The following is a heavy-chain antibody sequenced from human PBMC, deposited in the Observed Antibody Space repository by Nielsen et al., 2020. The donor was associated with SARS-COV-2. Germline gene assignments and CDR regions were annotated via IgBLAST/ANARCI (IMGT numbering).Heavy chain of an antibody. D-gene: IGHD2-2*01. J-gene: IGHJ6*03. V-gene: IGHV4-31*03. CDR3: ARGDCSSTSCYEGYYYYYYMDV. Sequence: SETLSLTCTVSGGSISSGGYYWSWIRQHPGKGLEWIGYIYYSGSTYYNPSLKSRVTISVDTSKNQFSLKLSSVTAADTAVYYCARGDCSSTSCYEGYYYYYYMDVWGKGTTVTVSS. CDR1: GGSISSGGYY. CDR2: IYYSGST.